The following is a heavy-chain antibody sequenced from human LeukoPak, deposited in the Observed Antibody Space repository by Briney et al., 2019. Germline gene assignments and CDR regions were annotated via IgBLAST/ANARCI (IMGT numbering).Heavy chain of an antibody. Sequence: SETLSLTCTVSGGSISSYYWSWIRQPPGKGLEWIGYIYYSGSTNYNPSLKSRVTISVDTSKNQFSLKLSSVTAADTAVYYCARARPPGGWLIDYWGQGTLVTVSS. V-gene: IGHV4-59*01. CDR3: ARARPPGGWLIDY. D-gene: IGHD6-19*01. J-gene: IGHJ4*02. CDR2: IYYSGST. CDR1: GGSISSYY.